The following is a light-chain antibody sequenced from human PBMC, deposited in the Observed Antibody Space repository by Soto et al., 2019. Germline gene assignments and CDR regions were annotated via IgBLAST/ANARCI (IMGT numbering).Light chain of an antibody. V-gene: IGLV2-23*02. CDR1: SSNVGSYKL. Sequence: QSVLTQPASVSGSPGQSITISCTGTSSNVGSYKLVSWYQQHPGKAPTLMIFEVNKRPSGVSNRFSGSKSGNTASLTISGLKVEDEADYYCCSSGGSPTDVFGTGTKVTVL. CDR2: EVN. J-gene: IGLJ1*01. CDR3: CSSGGSPTDV.